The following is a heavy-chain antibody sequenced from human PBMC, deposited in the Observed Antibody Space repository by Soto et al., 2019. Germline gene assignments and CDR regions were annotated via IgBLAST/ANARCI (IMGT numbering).Heavy chain of an antibody. CDR3: ASNSGSGWVYFDY. CDR2: IIPIFGTA. D-gene: IGHD6-19*01. CDR1: GGTFSSYA. Sequence: SVKVSCKASGGTFSSYAISWVRQAPGQGLEWMGGIIPIFGTANYAQKFQGRVTITADKSTSTAYMELSGLRSEDTAVYYCASNSGSGWVYFDYWGQGTLVTVSS. J-gene: IGHJ4*02. V-gene: IGHV1-69*06.